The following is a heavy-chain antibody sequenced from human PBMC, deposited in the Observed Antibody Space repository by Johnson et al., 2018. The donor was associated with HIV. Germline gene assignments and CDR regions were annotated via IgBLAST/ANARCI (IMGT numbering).Heavy chain of an antibody. CDR2: IRYDGSNK. D-gene: IGHD3-22*01. V-gene: IGHV3-30*02. Sequence: VQLVESGGGVVQPGGSLRLSCAASGFTFSSFGFHWVRQAPGKGLEWVAFIRYDGSNKYYADSVRGRFTISRDNSKNTLYLQMNSLKTEDTAVYYCTATGGGVDVYYYDSSGGAHAFDIWGQGTMVTVSS. CDR3: TATGGGVDVYYYDSSGGAHAFDI. CDR1: GFTFSSFG. J-gene: IGHJ3*02.